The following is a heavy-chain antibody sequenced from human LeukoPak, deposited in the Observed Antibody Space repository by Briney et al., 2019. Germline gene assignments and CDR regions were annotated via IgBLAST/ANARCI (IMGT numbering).Heavy chain of an antibody. CDR3: ATNVVVAARSYYYYGMDV. V-gene: IGHV1-69*06. J-gene: IGHJ6*02. CDR2: IIPIFGTA. Sequence: SVKVSCKASGGTFSSYAISWVRQAPGQGLEWMGGIIPIFGTAIYAQKFQGRVTMTEDTSTDTAYMELSSLRSEDTAVYYCATNVVVAARSYYYYGMDVWGQGTTVTVSS. CDR1: GGTFSSYA. D-gene: IGHD2-15*01.